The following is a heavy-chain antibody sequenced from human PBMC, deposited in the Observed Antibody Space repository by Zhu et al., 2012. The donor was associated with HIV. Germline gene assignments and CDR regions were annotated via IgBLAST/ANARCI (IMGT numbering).Heavy chain of an antibody. CDR3: AEFGDSVDY. CDR2: IDHYGRT. D-gene: IGHD3-10*01. J-gene: IGHJ4*02. Sequence: QVQLQQWGAGLLKPSETLSLTCAVYGGSLSGYNWMWIRQPPGKGLEWIGEIDHYGRTKYRPSLKRRVTISVDTSKSQFSLKMTAVTAADTAVYYCAEFGDSVDYWGPGTLVTVSS. V-gene: IGHV4-34*01. CDR1: GGSLSGYN.